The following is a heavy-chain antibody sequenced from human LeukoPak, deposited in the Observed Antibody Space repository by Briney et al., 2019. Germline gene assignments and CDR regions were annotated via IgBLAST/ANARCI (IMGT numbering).Heavy chain of an antibody. CDR1: GGSISSGGYY. D-gene: IGHD6-13*01. CDR2: IYYSGST. V-gene: IGHV4-31*03. CDR3: ARGTYSSSWYGMDV. Sequence: SQTLSLTCTVSGGSISSGGYYWSWIRQHPGKGLEWIGYIYYSGSTNYNPSLKSRVTISVDTSKNQFSLKLSSVTAADTAVYYCARGTYSSSWYGMDVWGQGTTVTVSS. J-gene: IGHJ6*02.